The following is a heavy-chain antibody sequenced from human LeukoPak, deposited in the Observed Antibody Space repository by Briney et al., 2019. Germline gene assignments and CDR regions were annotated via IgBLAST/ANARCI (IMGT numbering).Heavy chain of an antibody. CDR3: ARAPERWYSYGSYTYHYMDV. D-gene: IGHD3-10*01. Sequence: KASETLSLTGSVSGGSISSYYWNWIRQPPGKGLEWIGSISYSGSTNYNPSLESRVTISVDMSKNQISLKLSSVTAADTAIYYCARAPERWYSYGSYTYHYMDVWGRGTTVTVSS. V-gene: IGHV4-59*01. J-gene: IGHJ6*03. CDR1: GGSISSYY. CDR2: ISYSGST.